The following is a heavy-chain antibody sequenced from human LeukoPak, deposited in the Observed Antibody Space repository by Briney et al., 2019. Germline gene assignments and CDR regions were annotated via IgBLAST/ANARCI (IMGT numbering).Heavy chain of an antibody. CDR2: IYYSGST. V-gene: IGHV4-39*07. CDR1: GGSISSSSYY. D-gene: IGHD6-6*01. CDR3: ARGFVRAPEYSSSAAYWYFDL. J-gene: IGHJ2*01. Sequence: SETLSLTCTVSGGSISSSSYYWGWIRQPPGKGLEWIGSIYYSGSTNYNPSLKSRVTISVDTSKNQFSLKLSSVTAADTAVYYCARGFVRAPEYSSSAAYWYFDLWGRGTLVTVSS.